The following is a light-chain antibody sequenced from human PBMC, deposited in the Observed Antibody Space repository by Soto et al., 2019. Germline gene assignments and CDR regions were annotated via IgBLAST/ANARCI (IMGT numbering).Light chain of an antibody. CDR3: QQYNTYPST. CDR1: QNILSW. Sequence: DVQMTQSPSTLSASVGDRVTITCRASQNILSWLAWYQQKPGKTPKVLIYRASTLEGGVPSRFSGSGSGTEFTLTISGLQPDDFATYYCQQYNTYPSTFGQGTKLDIK. J-gene: IGKJ2*01. V-gene: IGKV1-5*03. CDR2: RAS.